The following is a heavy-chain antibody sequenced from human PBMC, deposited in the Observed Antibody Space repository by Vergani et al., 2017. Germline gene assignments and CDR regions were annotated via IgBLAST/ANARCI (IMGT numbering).Heavy chain of an antibody. CDR2: ISSSSSYI. J-gene: IGHJ3*02. CDR1: GFTFSSYS. CDR3: ARVATIFGAFDI. D-gene: IGHD5-12*01. Sequence: VQLVESGGGLVKPGGSLRLSCAASGFTFSSYSMNWVRQAPGKGLEWVSSISSSSSYIYYADSVKGRFTISRDNAKNSLYLQMNSLRAEDTAVYYCARVATIFGAFDIWSQGTMVTVSS. V-gene: IGHV3-21*01.